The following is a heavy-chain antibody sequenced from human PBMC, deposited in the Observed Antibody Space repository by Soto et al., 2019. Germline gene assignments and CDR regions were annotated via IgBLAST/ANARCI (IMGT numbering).Heavy chain of an antibody. J-gene: IGHJ4*02. CDR2: INPKTGGT. V-gene: IGHV1-2*04. Sequence: QVQLVQSGAEVKKPGASVKVSCKTSGYTFIDYYMHWVRQAPGRGLEWMGWINPKTGGTDSAQKFKGWVTMTRDTSISTAYMELGRLTLDDTAVYFCARLRTQNRDDHWRQGTLITVSS. CDR1: GYTFIDYY. CDR3: ARLRTQNRDDH.